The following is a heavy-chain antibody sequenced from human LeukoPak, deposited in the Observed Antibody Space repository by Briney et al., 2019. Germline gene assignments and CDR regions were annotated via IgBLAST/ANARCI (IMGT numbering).Heavy chain of an antibody. V-gene: IGHV1-69*13. CDR2: IIPIFGTA. CDR3: ARDLVWNMVRGASDFGY. Sequence: GASVKVSCKASGGTFSSYAISWVRQAPGQGLEWMGGIIPIFGTANYAQKFQGRVTITADESTSTAYMELSSLRSEDTAVYYCARDLVWNMVRGASDFGYWGQGTLVTVSS. D-gene: IGHD3-10*01. J-gene: IGHJ4*02. CDR1: GGTFSSYA.